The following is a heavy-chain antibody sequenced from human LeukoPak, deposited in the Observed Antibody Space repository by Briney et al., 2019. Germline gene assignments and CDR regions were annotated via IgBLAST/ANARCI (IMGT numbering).Heavy chain of an antibody. CDR2: IYYSGST. V-gene: IGHV4-59*01. Sequence: PSETLSLTCTVSGGSISSYYWSWIRQPPGEGLEWIGYIYYSGSTNYNPSLKSRVTISVDTSKNQFSLKLSSVTAADTAVYYCARGDYSGPFDYWGQGTLVTVSS. CDR3: ARGDYSGPFDY. CDR1: GGSISSYY. D-gene: IGHD1-26*01. J-gene: IGHJ4*02.